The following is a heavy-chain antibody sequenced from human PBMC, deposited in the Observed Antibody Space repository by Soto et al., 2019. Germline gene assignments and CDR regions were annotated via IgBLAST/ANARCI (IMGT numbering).Heavy chain of an antibody. D-gene: IGHD3-22*01. V-gene: IGHV3-11*01. CDR1: GFTFSDYY. CDR3: ERDLGYYDSSGYFDY. J-gene: IGHJ4*02. CDR2: ISSSDSII. Sequence: GGSLRLSCAGSGFTFSDYYMSWIRQAPGKGLEWVSYISSSDSIIYYADSVKGRFTISRDNAKNSLYLQMNSLRAEDTAVYYCERDLGYYDSSGYFDYWGQGTLVTVSS.